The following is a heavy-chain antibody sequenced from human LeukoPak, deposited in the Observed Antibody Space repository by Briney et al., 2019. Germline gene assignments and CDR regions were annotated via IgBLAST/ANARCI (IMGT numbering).Heavy chain of an antibody. Sequence: ASGTLSLTCAVSGGSISSSNWWSWVRQTPGKGLEWIGEIYHSGSTNYNPSLKSRVTISVDKSKNQFSLKLTSVTAADTAAYYCARQGDSGWYYFDYWGQGTLVTVSS. CDR2: IYHSGST. V-gene: IGHV4-4*02. D-gene: IGHD6-19*01. CDR1: GGSISSSNW. J-gene: IGHJ4*02. CDR3: ARQGDSGWYYFDY.